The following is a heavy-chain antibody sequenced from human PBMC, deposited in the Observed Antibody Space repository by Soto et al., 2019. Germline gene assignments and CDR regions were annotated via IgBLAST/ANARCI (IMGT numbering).Heavy chain of an antibody. V-gene: IGHV4-61*01. Sequence: PSETLSLTCTVSGVSVNSGSFYWAWIRQPPGKGLEWIGFISYSGTTNYNPSLKSRVTISVDTSRSQISLKVSSLTAADSAVYYCARGATVTQYDYWGQGXLVTVCS. CDR2: ISYSGTT. CDR3: ARGATVTQYDY. J-gene: IGHJ4*02. D-gene: IGHD4-17*01. CDR1: GVSVNSGSFY.